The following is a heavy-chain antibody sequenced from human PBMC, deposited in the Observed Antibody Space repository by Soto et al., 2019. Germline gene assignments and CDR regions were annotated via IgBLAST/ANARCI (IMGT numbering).Heavy chain of an antibody. Sequence: QVQLVQSGAEVKKPGSSVKVSCKASGGTFSSYAFNWVRQAPGQGREWTGRIIPILGIGDYAQRFQGRVTITADKSTSTVYMELSSLRSEDTAVYYFARNPRAVAAMHMDVWGKGTMVTVSS. J-gene: IGHJ6*03. CDR1: GGTFSSYA. D-gene: IGHD6-19*01. CDR2: IIPILGIG. CDR3: ARNPRAVAAMHMDV. V-gene: IGHV1-69*04.